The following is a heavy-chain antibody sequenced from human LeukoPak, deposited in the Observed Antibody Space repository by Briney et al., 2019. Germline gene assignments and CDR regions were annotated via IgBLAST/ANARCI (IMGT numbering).Heavy chain of an antibody. CDR1: GYSISSGYY. CDR3: ARESYGSGTSDY. V-gene: IGHV4-38-2*02. J-gene: IGHJ4*02. Sequence: SETLSLTCTVSGYSISSGYYWGWIRQPPGKGLEWIGSIYHSGSTYYNPSLKSRVTISVDTSKNQFSLKLSSVTAADTAVYYCARESYGSGTSDYWGQGTLVTVSS. CDR2: IYHSGST. D-gene: IGHD3-10*01.